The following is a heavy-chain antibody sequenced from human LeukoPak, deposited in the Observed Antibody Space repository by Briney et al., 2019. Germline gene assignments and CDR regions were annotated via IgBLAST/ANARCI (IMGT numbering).Heavy chain of an antibody. J-gene: IGHJ4*02. D-gene: IGHD1-26*01. V-gene: IGHV3-23*01. Sequence: GGSLRLSCLTSGFTLSTNAMSWVRQAPGKGLEWISGISGSGASTYYADSVKGRFTISRDGSRNTLYLQMNSLRGDDTAVYYCAKDVGKWESLHFFDYWGQGTLVTVSS. CDR2: ISGSGAST. CDR3: AKDVGKWESLHFFDY. CDR1: GFTLSTNA.